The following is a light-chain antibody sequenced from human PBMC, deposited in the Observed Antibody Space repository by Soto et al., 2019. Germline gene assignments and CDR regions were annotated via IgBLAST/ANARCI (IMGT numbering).Light chain of an antibody. J-gene: IGLJ1*01. CDR1: SSDVGSYNL. Sequence: QSALTQPASVSGSPGQSITISCTGTSSDVGSYNLVSWYQQHPGKVPKTMIYEASKRPSGAPNRFSGSKSGNTASLTISGLQAEDEADYYCCSYAGSSTWVFGTGTKLTVL. V-gene: IGLV2-23*01. CDR2: EAS. CDR3: CSYAGSSTWV.